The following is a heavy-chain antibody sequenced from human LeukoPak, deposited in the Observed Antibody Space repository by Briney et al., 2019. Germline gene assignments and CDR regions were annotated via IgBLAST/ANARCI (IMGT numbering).Heavy chain of an antibody. J-gene: IGHJ1*01. CDR3: AASPKYSSSWYEYFEH. V-gene: IGHV3-30*01. CDR2: ISHDGSNK. CDR1: GFTFSNYA. D-gene: IGHD6-13*01. Sequence: GGSLRLSCAAPGFTFSNYAVHWVRQAPGKGLEWVAVISHDGSNKYYADSVKGRFTISRDNSMNTLFLQMNSLRAEDTAMYYCAASPKYSSSWYEYFEHWGQGALVTVSS.